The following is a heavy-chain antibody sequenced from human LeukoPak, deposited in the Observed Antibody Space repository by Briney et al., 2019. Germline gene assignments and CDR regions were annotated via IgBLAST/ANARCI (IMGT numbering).Heavy chain of an antibody. Sequence: SGGSLRLSCAPSGFTFSNFGMHWVRQAPGKGLEWVAFIRYDGSNKYYADSVKGRFTIPRDNSKNTLSLQMNSLRAEDTAVYYCSRSRRGFGYFDYWGQGTLVTASS. D-gene: IGHD3-3*01. V-gene: IGHV3-30*02. CDR2: IRYDGSNK. CDR3: SRSRRGFGYFDY. J-gene: IGHJ4*02. CDR1: GFTFSNFG.